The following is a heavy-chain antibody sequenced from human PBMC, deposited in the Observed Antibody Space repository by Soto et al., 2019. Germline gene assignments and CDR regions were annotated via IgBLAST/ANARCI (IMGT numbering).Heavy chain of an antibody. D-gene: IGHD6-13*01. J-gene: IGHJ4*02. CDR3: AKRTRPGIAAAGLAY. Sequence: EVQLLESGRGLVQPGGSLRLSCAASGFTFSSYAMSWVRQAPGKGLEWVSAISGSGGSTYYADSVKGRFTISRDNSKNTLYLQMNSLRAEDTAVYYCAKRTRPGIAAAGLAYWGQGTLVTVSS. CDR1: GFTFSSYA. V-gene: IGHV3-23*01. CDR2: ISGSGGST.